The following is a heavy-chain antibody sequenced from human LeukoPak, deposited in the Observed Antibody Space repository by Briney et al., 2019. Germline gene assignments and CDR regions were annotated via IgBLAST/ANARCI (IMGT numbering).Heavy chain of an antibody. Sequence: GGSLRLSCAASGFTFSSDSMNWVRQAPGKGLEWVSYISSSSSTIYYADSVKGRFTISRDNAKNSLYLQMNSLRAEDTAVYYCARDSPRIYYDSSGYPDYWGQGTLVTVSS. CDR2: ISSSSSTI. V-gene: IGHV3-48*01. CDR1: GFTFSSDS. CDR3: ARDSPRIYYDSSGYPDY. D-gene: IGHD3-22*01. J-gene: IGHJ4*02.